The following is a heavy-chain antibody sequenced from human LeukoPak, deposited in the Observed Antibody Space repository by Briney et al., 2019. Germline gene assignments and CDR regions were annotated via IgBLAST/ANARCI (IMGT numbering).Heavy chain of an antibody. CDR2: VSGSGGST. J-gene: IGHJ4*02. V-gene: IGHV3-23*01. D-gene: IGHD3/OR15-3a*01. CDR3: AKAKGDLWTHDDY. CDR1: GFTFSSYA. Sequence: GGSLRLSCAASGFTFSSYAMSWVRQAPGKGLEWVSAVSGSGGSTYYADSVKGRFTISRDNSKNTLYLQMNSLRAEDTAVYYCAKAKGDLWTHDDYWGQGTLVTVSS.